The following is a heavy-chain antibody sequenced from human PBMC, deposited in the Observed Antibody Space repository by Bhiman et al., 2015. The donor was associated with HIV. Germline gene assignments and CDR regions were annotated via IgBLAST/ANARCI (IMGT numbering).Heavy chain of an antibody. Sequence: VQLVESGGGLVKPGGSLRLSCAASGFIFSDYYMTWIRQAPGKGLEWISYISSSGSTIYYAASVKGRFTISRDNAKNSLYLQMNSLRAEDTAVYYCARASYYYDDSGSYYFDYWGQGTLVTVSS. CDR3: ARASYYYDDSGSYYFDY. V-gene: IGHV3-11*04. J-gene: IGHJ4*02. D-gene: IGHD3-22*01. CDR1: GFIFSDYY. CDR2: ISSSGSTI.